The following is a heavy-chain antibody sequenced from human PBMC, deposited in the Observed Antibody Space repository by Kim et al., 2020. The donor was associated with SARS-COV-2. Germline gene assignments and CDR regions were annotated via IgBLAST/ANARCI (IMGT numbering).Heavy chain of an antibody. CDR3: ARLTGRTGTTVMG. Sequence: SETLSLTCTVSGGSISSSSYYWGWIRQPPGKGLEWIGSIYYSGSTYYNPSLKSRVTISVDTSKNQFSLKLSSVTAADTAVYYCARLTGRTGTTVMGWGQGTLVTVSS. CDR1: GGSISSSSYY. J-gene: IGHJ4*02. D-gene: IGHD4-17*01. V-gene: IGHV4-39*01. CDR2: IYYSGST.